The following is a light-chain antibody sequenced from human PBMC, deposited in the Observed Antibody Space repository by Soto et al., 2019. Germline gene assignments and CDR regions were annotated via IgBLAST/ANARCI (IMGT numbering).Light chain of an antibody. V-gene: IGKV3-11*01. CDR2: DAS. J-gene: IGKJ4*01. CDR3: QLRSNWPPALT. Sequence: EIVLTQSPATLSLSPGERDTLSCRASQSISSYLAWYQQKPGQAPRLLIYDASNRATGIPARFSGSGSGTDFTLTISRLEPEDFAVYYCQLRSNWPPALTFGGGTKVEIK. CDR1: QSISSY.